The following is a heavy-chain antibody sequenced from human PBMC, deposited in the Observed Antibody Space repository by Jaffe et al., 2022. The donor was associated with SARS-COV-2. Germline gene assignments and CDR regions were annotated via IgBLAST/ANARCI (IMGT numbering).Heavy chain of an antibody. V-gene: IGHV3-21*01. Sequence: EVQLVESGGGLVKPGGSLRLSCAASGFTFSSYSMNWVRQAPGKGLEWVSSISSSSSYIYYADSVKGRFTISRDNAKNSLYLQMNSLRAEDTAVYYCARDDTAMVHFDYWGQGTLVTVSS. CDR3: ARDDTAMVHFDY. J-gene: IGHJ4*02. CDR1: GFTFSSYS. D-gene: IGHD5-18*01. CDR2: ISSSSSYI.